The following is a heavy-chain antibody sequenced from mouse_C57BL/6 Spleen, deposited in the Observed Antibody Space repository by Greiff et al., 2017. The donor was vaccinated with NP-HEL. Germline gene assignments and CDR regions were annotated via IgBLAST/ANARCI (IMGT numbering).Heavy chain of an antibody. CDR2: ISYDGSN. V-gene: IGHV3-6*01. D-gene: IGHD4-1*02. Sequence: VQLQQSGPGLVKPSQSLSLTCSVTGYSITSGYYWNWIRQFPGNKLEWMGYISYDGSNNYNPSLKNRISITRDTSKNQFFLKLNSVTTEDTATYYCARESPSTGNYWGQGTTLTVSS. J-gene: IGHJ2*01. CDR3: ARESPSTGNY. CDR1: GYSITSGYY.